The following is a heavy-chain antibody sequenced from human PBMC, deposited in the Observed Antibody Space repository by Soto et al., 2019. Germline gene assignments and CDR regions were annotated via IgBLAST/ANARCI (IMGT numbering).Heavy chain of an antibody. CDR3: ARSRGGRKDGMFPASKGGFYYYGMDV. D-gene: IGHD1-1*01. V-gene: IGHV3-13*05. CDR2: MVPFGTP. J-gene: IGHJ6*02. Sequence: EQLVESGGGWVQPGGSWRLSFLASGFPFVSSIMNGVRKIKGKGWRWVPVMVPFGTPFYPASVKGRFTISRENANNSLYLQMNSLRAGDTAVYYCARSRGGRKDGMFPASKGGFYYYGMDVWGQGTTVTVSS. CDR1: GFPFVSSI.